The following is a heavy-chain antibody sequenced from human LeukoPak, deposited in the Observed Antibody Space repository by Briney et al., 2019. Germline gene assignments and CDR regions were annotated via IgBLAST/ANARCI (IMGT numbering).Heavy chain of an antibody. CDR2: IDHSGST. D-gene: IGHD6-13*01. CDR1: GGSTRSSYW. CDR3: ARAVAAAGTALDY. V-gene: IGHV4-4*02. J-gene: IGHJ4*02. Sequence: PSETLSLTCAVSGGSTRSSYWWSWVRQPPGKGLEWIGEIDHSGSTNYNPSLKSRVTISVDTSKNQFSLKLSSVTAADTAVYYCARAVAAAGTALDYWGQGTLVTVSS.